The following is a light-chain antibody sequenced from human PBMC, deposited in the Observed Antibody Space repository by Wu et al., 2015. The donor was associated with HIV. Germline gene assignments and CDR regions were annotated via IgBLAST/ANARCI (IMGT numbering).Light chain of an antibody. CDR3: QQTYSTPKT. J-gene: IGKJ1*01. V-gene: IGKV1-39*01. Sequence: DIQMTQSPSSLSASVGDRVTITCRASQSISSYLNWYQQKPGAAPQLLIYAASSLQSGVPSRFSGSGSGTDFTLTISSLQPEDFATYYCQQTYSTPKTFGQGTKVEIK. CDR2: AAS. CDR1: QSISSY.